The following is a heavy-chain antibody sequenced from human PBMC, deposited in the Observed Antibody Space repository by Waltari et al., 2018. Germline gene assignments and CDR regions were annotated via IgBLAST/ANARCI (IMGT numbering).Heavy chain of an antibody. V-gene: IGHV4-4*07. J-gene: IGHJ6*03. CDR3: AREDYYYYYMDV. CDR1: GGSISSYY. CDR2: IYTSGST. Sequence: QVQLQESGPGLVKPSETLSLTCTVSGGSISSYYWSWIRQPAGKGLAWIGRIYTSGSTNYNPSLKSRVTMSVDTSKNQFSLKLSSVTAADTAVYYCAREDYYYYYMDVWGKGTTVTVSS.